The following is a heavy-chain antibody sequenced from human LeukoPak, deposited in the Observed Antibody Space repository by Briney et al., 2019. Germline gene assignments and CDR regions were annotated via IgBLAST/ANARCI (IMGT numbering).Heavy chain of an antibody. CDR1: GFTFSSYW. J-gene: IGHJ4*02. CDR2: IKKDGSEK. V-gene: IGHV3-7*03. Sequence: PGGSLRLSCAASGFTFSSYWMSWVRQAPGKGLEWVANIKKDGSEKYYVDSVKGRFTISRDKAKNSLYLQMNSLRVDDTAIYYCSKDPTHDYDSSGPDYWGQGTLVTVSS. CDR3: SKDPTHDYDSSGPDY. D-gene: IGHD3-22*01.